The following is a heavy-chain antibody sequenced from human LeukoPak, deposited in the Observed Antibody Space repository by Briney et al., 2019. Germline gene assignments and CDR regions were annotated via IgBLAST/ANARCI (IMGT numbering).Heavy chain of an antibody. J-gene: IGHJ3*02. CDR3: ATDLEVTKSLGAFDI. CDR2: FDPEDGET. V-gene: IGHV1-24*01. CDR1: GYTLTELS. Sequence: ASVKVSCKVSGYTLTELSMHWERQAPGKGLEWMGGFDPEDGETIYAQKFQGRVTMTEDTSTDTAYMELSSLRSEDTAVYYCATDLEVTKSLGAFDIWGQGTMVTVSS. D-gene: IGHD4-17*01.